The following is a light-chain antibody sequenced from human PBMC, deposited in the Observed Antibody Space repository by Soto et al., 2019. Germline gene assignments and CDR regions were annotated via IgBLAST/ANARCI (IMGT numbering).Light chain of an antibody. J-gene: IGKJ2*01. Sequence: DIQMTQSPSTLSASVGDRVTITCRASQIIGSSLAWYQQKPGKAPKLLIYDAVSLQSGVPSRFSGSESGTEFTLTISSLQPDDSATYYCQQYYSYPYTFGQGTKLESK. CDR1: QIIGSS. CDR3: QQYYSYPYT. V-gene: IGKV1-5*01. CDR2: DAV.